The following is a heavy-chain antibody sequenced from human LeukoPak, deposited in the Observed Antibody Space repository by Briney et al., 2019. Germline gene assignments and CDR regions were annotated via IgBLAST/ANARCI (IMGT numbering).Heavy chain of an antibody. Sequence: GASVKVSCKASGYTFIGYYMHWLRQAPGQGLEWMGWINPNSGGTNYAQKFQGRVTMTRDTSISTAYMDLSRLRSDDTAVYYCARDEVPDGDFAFDVWGQGTMVTVSS. CDR3: ARDEVPDGDFAFDV. V-gene: IGHV1-2*02. CDR1: GYTFIGYY. D-gene: IGHD2-21*01. J-gene: IGHJ3*01. CDR2: INPNSGGT.